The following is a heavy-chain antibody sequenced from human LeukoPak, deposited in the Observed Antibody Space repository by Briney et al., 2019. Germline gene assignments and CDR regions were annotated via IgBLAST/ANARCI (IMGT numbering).Heavy chain of an antibody. V-gene: IGHV3-21*01. CDR1: GFTFSSYS. CDR2: ISSSSSYI. CDR3: ARDLFALTSPIDY. D-gene: IGHD3-3*01. Sequence: PGGSLRLSCAASGFTFSSYSMNWVRQAPGKGLEWVSSISSSSSYIYYADSVKGRFTISRDNAKNSLYLQMNSLRAEDTAVYYCARDLFALTSPIDYWGQGTLVTVSS. J-gene: IGHJ4*02.